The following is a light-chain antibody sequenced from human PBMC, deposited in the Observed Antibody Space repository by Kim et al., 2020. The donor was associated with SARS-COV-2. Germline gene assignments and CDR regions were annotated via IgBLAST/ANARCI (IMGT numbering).Light chain of an antibody. CDR2: SAS. V-gene: IGKV1-39*01. J-gene: IGKJ5*01. Sequence: ASAGDRITLTCRASQNIRTYLNWYQQRPGEAPKLLIYSASTLRSGVPSRFSGRGSGTDFTLTINSLQPEDFASYFCQQSYIIPITFGPGTRLEIK. CDR1: QNIRTY. CDR3: QQSYIIPIT.